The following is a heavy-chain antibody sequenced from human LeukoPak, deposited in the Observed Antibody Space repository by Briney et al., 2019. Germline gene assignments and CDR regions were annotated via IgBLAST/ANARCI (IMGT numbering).Heavy chain of an antibody. CDR2: ISGSGGST. D-gene: IGHD3-22*01. Sequence: GGSLRLSCAASGFTFSSYAMSWVRQAPGKGLEWVSAISGSGGSTYYADSVKGRFTISRDNSKNTLYLQMNSLRAEDTAVYYCARAQTYYYDSSGPGWFDPWGQGTLVTVSS. V-gene: IGHV3-23*01. CDR1: GFTFSSYA. J-gene: IGHJ5*02. CDR3: ARAQTYYYDSSGPGWFDP.